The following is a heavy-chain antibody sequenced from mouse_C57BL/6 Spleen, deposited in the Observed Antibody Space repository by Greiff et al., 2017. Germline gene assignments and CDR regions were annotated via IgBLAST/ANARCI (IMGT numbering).Heavy chain of an antibody. CDR2: IYPGDGDT. CDR1: GYAFSSSW. V-gene: IGHV1-82*01. CDR3: ARSLYYYGSSYSAMDY. J-gene: IGHJ4*01. D-gene: IGHD1-1*01. Sequence: VQLQQSGPELVKPGASVKISCKASGYAFSSSWMNWVKQRPGKGLEWIGRIYPGDGDTNYNGKFKGKATLTADKSSSTAYMQLSSLTSEDSAVYFCARSLYYYGSSYSAMDYWGQGTSVTVSS.